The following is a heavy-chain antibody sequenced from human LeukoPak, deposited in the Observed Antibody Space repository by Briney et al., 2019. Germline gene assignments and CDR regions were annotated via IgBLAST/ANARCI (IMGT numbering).Heavy chain of an antibody. CDR2: VYHSGST. D-gene: IGHD3-22*01. CDR1: GGSISSDNW. J-gene: IGHJ6*02. CDR3: ARASYYYDSSGYLTQTDTPNYYYYGMDV. V-gene: IGHV4-4*02. Sequence: SETLSLTCAVSGGSISSDNWWSWVRQSPGKGLEWIGEVYHSGSTNYSPSLKSRVTISVDKSKNQFSLRLSSVTAADTAVYYCARASYYYDSSGYLTQTDTPNYYYYGMDVWGQGTTVTVSS.